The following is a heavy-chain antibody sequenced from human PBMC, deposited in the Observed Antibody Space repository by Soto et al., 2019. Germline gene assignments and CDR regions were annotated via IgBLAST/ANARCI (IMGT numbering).Heavy chain of an antibody. D-gene: IGHD3-22*01. J-gene: IGHJ4*02. V-gene: IGHV1-18*01. CDR1: GYTFTSYG. Sequence: GASVKVSCKASGYTFTSYGISWVRQAPGQGLEWMGWISAYNGNTNYAQKLQGRVTMTTDTSTSTACMELRSLRSADTAVYYCARVGSYYDDSSGYLPFDYWGQGTLVTVSS. CDR3: ARVGSYYDDSSGYLPFDY. CDR2: ISAYNGNT.